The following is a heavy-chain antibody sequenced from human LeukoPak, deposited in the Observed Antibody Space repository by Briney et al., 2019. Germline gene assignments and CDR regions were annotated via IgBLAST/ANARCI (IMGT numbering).Heavy chain of an antibody. V-gene: IGHV3-48*01. CDR3: ARDRLDMITFGGVDY. D-gene: IGHD3-16*01. CDR1: GFTFSSCS. J-gene: IGHJ4*02. CDR2: ISSSSSTI. Sequence: PGGSLRLSCAASGFTFSSCSMNWVRQAPGKGLEWVSYISSSSSTIYYADSVKGRFTISRDNAKNSLSLQMNSLRAEDTAVYYCARDRLDMITFGGVDYWGQGTLVTVSS.